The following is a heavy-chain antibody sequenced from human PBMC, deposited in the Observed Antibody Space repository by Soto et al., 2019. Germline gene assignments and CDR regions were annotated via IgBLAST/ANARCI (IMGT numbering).Heavy chain of an antibody. D-gene: IGHD2-15*01. J-gene: IGHJ4*02. V-gene: IGHV3-48*02. CDR2: ISHKSRAI. Sequence: PGGSLRLSCTASGFTLSTYAMNWVRRAPGKGLEWVSSISHKSRAIYHADSVKARFIISSDNANNSLFLQMNSQRDEDAAVYYCGREPYTSTIETILDYWGQGTLVTVSS. CDR1: GFTLSTYA. CDR3: GREPYTSTIETILDY.